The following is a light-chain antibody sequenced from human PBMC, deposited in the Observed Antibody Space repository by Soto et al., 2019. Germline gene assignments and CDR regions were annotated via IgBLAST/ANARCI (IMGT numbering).Light chain of an antibody. Sequence: EIVLTQSPATPSLSPGERATLSCRASQSVSTNLAWYQQRAGQAPRLLIYDASNRAAGIPARFSGSGSGTEFTLTINSLQSEDFAVYYCQQHYQWPITFGQGTRLEIK. CDR3: QQHYQWPIT. V-gene: IGKV3-11*01. CDR1: QSVSTN. CDR2: DAS. J-gene: IGKJ5*01.